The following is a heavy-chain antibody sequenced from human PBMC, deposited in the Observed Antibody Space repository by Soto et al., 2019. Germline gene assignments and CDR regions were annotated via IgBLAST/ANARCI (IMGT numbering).Heavy chain of an antibody. Sequence: VGSLRLSCAASGFTFSSYGMHWVRQAPGKGLEWVAVISYDGSNKYYADSVKGRFTISRDNSKNTLYLQMNSLRAEDTAVYYCAKDAGYCSSTSCFGPLYYYYGMDVWGQGTTVTVSS. CDR1: GFTFSSYG. J-gene: IGHJ6*02. V-gene: IGHV3-30*18. CDR3: AKDAGYCSSTSCFGPLYYYYGMDV. CDR2: ISYDGSNK. D-gene: IGHD2-2*01.